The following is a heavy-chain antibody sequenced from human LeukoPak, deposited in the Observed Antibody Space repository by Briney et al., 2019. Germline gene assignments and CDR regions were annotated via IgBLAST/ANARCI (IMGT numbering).Heavy chain of an antibody. D-gene: IGHD1-1*01. CDR1: GFTFDDYA. J-gene: IGHJ3*02. CDR2: ISWNSGSM. CDR3: ASTRTLNIDDAFDI. Sequence: PGGSLRLSCAASGFTFDDYAMHWVRQAPGKGLEWVSGISWNSGSMGYADSVKGRFTISRDNAKNSLYLQMNSLRAEDTALYYCASTRTLNIDDAFDIWGQGTMVTVSS. V-gene: IGHV3-9*01.